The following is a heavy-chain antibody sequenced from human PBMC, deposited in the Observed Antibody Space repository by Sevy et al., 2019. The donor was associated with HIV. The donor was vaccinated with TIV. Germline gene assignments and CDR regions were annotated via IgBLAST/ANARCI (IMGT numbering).Heavy chain of an antibody. CDR3: AKHSHGSWTYYVSFDS. CDR2: VFHSGST. D-gene: IGHD3-10*01. CDR1: GYSITSGYL. Sequence: ETLSLTCAVSGYSITSGYLWGWIRQPPGKGLEWIGSVFHSGSTYYNPSLNSRVIISVDTSKNQFSLKLNSVTAADTALYYCAKHSHGSWTYYVSFDSWGQGTLVTVSS. J-gene: IGHJ4*02. V-gene: IGHV4-38-2*01.